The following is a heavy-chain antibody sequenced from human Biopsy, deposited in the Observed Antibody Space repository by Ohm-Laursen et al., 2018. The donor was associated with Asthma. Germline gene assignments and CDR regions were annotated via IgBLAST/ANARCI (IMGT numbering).Heavy chain of an antibody. Sequence: SPRLSCAAPGFTFRNHGIHWVRQAPGKGLGWGAVFFFCGSNKNYTESVKGRFTISRDNSRNTLHLQMNSLRAEDTAVYYCAKDVFPGWELRRGPDYWGQGTLGTVSS. V-gene: IGHV3-30*18. CDR1: GFTFRNHG. CDR3: AKDVFPGWELRRGPDY. J-gene: IGHJ4*02. CDR2: FFFCGSNK. D-gene: IGHD1-26*01.